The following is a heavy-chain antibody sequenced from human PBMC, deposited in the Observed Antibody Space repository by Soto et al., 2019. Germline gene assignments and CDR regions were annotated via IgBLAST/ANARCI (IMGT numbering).Heavy chain of an antibody. CDR1: GFTFSSYS. V-gene: IGHV3-21*01. J-gene: IGHJ6*02. D-gene: IGHD4-17*01. Sequence: PGGSLRLSCAASGFTFSSYSMNWVRQAPGKGLEWVSSISSSSSYIYYADSVKGRFTISRDNAKNSLYLQMNSLRAEDTAVYYCARATGTVTTFLGGWYGMDVWGQGTTVTVSS. CDR2: ISSSSSYI. CDR3: ARATGTVTTFLGGWYGMDV.